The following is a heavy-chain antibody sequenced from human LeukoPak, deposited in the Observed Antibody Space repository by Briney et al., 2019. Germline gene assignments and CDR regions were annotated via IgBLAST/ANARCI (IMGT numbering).Heavy chain of an antibody. D-gene: IGHD3-22*01. CDR2: ITTTGATT. CDR3: AIMHGYYDGSGYWVQ. V-gene: IGHV3-23*01. CDR1: GFTFGSYG. J-gene: IGHJ4*02. Sequence: PGGSLRLSCAASGFTFGSYGMSWVRQAPGKGLEWVSFITTTGATTSYADSVKGRFTISRDNPGNTLYMQMNSLRDEDTALYYCAIMHGYYDGSGYWVQWGQGTLVTVSS.